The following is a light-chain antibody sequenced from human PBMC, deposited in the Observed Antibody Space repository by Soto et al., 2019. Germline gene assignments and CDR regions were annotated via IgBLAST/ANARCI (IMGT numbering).Light chain of an antibody. CDR1: SSDVGGYNY. J-gene: IGLJ1*01. CDR3: SSYTSSSTYV. V-gene: IGLV2-14*01. CDR2: DVS. Sequence: HSLLTQPASVSGSPGQSITISCTGASSDVGGYNYVSWYQQHPGKAPKLMIYDVSNRPSGVSNRFSGSKSGNTASLTISGLQAEDEADYYCSSYTSSSTYVFGTGTRSPS.